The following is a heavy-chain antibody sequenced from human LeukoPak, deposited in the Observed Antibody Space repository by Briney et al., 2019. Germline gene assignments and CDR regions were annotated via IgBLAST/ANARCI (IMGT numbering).Heavy chain of an antibody. CDR2: ISGSGGST. CDR1: GFTFSSYA. Sequence: GGSLILSCAASGFTFSSYAMSWVRQAPGKGLEWVSAISGSGGSTYYADSVKGRFTISRDNSKNTLYLQMNSLRAEDTAVYYCAKESGAYCGGDCYSDFDYWGQGTLVTVSS. CDR3: AKESGAYCGGDCYSDFDY. J-gene: IGHJ4*02. V-gene: IGHV3-23*01. D-gene: IGHD2-21*02.